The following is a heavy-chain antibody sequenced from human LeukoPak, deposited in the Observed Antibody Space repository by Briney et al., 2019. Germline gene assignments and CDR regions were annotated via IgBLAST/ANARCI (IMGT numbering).Heavy chain of an antibody. CDR3: ARQGDCSSTSCNYYYYGMDV. D-gene: IGHD2-2*01. CDR1: GNTFTSYA. V-gene: IGHV7-4-1*02. Sequence: ASVKVSCKASGNTFTSYAMNWVRQAPGQGLEWMGWINTNTGNPTYAQGFTGRFVFSLDTSVSTAYLQISSLKAEDTAVYYCARQGDCSSTSCNYYYYGMDVWGQGTTVTVSS. J-gene: IGHJ6*02. CDR2: INTNTGNP.